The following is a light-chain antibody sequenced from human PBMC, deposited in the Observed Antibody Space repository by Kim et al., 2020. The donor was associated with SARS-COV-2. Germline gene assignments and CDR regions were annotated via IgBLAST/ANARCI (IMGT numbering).Light chain of an antibody. CDR1: QSVSSY. J-gene: IGKJ2*01. V-gene: IGKV3-11*01. Sequence: WSAGERATPLCRGSQSVSSYLAWYQQQTGQAPRLLLYDESNRATGSPARFSGSGAGTAFTLPISSLEAEEFAVYYCQQRSSWPPYTFGQGTKLEI. CDR2: DES. CDR3: QQRSSWPPYT.